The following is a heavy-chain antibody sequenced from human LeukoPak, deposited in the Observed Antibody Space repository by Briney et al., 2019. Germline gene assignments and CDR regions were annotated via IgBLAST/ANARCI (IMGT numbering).Heavy chain of an antibody. V-gene: IGHV3-23*01. J-gene: IGHJ4*02. CDR1: GFTFSKSA. CDR3: AKREAEQSGPIDY. Sequence: PGGSLRLSCAASGFTFSKSAMTWVRQAPGTGLEWVSAISGRGDYTYYADSVKGRFTISRDNSKNILYLQMSSPRAQDTAVYYCAKREAEQSGPIDYWGQGTLVTVSS. CDR2: ISGRGDYT. D-gene: IGHD3-3*01.